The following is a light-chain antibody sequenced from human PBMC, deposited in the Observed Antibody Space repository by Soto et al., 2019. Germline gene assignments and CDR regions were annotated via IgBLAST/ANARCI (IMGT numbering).Light chain of an antibody. Sequence: DIQMTQSPSTLSASVGDRVTITCRASQSISSRLAWYQQKPGKVPKLLIYKASSLESGVPSRFSGRGSGKEFTLTISSLQPDDFATYYCQQYDSYSWTFGQGTKVEI. V-gene: IGKV1-5*03. CDR2: KAS. J-gene: IGKJ1*01. CDR3: QQYDSYSWT. CDR1: QSISSR.